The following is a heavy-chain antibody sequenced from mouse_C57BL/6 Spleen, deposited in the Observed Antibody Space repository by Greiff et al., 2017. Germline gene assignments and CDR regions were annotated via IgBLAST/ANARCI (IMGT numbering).Heavy chain of an antibody. J-gene: IGHJ2*01. Sequence: QVQLKQSGAELVMPGASVKLSCKASGYTFTSYWMHWVKQRPGQGLEWIGEIDPSDSYTNYNQKFKGKSTLTVDKSSSTAYMQLSSLTSEDSAVYYCARNYYYGSSYVDYWGQGTTLTVSS. CDR2: IDPSDSYT. CDR3: ARNYYYGSSYVDY. V-gene: IGHV1-69*01. D-gene: IGHD1-1*01. CDR1: GYTFTSYW.